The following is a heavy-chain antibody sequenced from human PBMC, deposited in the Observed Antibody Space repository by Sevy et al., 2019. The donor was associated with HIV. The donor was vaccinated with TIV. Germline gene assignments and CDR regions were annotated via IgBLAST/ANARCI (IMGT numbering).Heavy chain of an antibody. D-gene: IGHD6-19*01. CDR2: IRYDGSNK. Sequence: GGSLRLSCAASGFTFSSYGMHWVRQAPGKGLEWVAFIRYDGSNKYYAHSVKGRFTISRDNSKNTLYLQMNSLRAEDTAVYYCAKDETVAADYWGQGTLVTVSS. CDR3: AKDETVAADY. J-gene: IGHJ4*02. V-gene: IGHV3-30*02. CDR1: GFTFSSYG.